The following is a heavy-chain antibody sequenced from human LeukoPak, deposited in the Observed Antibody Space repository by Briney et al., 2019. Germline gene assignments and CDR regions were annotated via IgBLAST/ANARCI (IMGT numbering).Heavy chain of an antibody. V-gene: IGHV1-69*04. CDR1: GGTFSSYA. J-gene: IGHJ4*02. CDR2: IIPILGIA. D-gene: IGHD3-16*01. CDR3: AKGFYDYVWGSPKYYFDY. Sequence: GASVKVSCKASGGTFSSYAISWVRQAPGQGLEWMGRIIPILGIANYAQKFQGRVTITADKSTSTAYMELSSLRSEDTAVYYCAKGFYDYVWGSPKYYFDYWGQGTLVTVSS.